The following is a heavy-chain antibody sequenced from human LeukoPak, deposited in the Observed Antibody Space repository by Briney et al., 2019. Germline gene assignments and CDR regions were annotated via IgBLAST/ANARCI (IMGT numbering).Heavy chain of an antibody. Sequence: RTSQTLSLTCPVSGGSIRRYHWSWIRQPPGKGLEWNGYIYDSGSTNYNPSLKSRVTISVDTSRNQFSLKLRSVTAADTAVDYCARCERFGKLRPVDPDTFDIWGRGTMVTVSS. CDR3: ARCERFGKLRPVDPDTFDI. D-gene: IGHD3-10*01. J-gene: IGHJ3*02. CDR2: IYDSGST. CDR1: GGSIRRYH. V-gene: IGHV4-59*01.